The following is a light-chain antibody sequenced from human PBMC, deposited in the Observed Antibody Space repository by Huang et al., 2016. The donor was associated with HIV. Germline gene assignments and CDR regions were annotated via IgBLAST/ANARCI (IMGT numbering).Light chain of an antibody. J-gene: IGKJ1*01. V-gene: IGKV3-20*01. CDR3: QKYGYSSWT. Sequence: EIVLTQSPGTLSLSPGERATLSCRASQSVSSSYLAWYQQKPGQAPRLLIYGASSRATGIPDRFSGSESGTDFTLTISRLEPEDFAVYYCQKYGYSSWTFGQGTKVEIK. CDR1: QSVSSSY. CDR2: GAS.